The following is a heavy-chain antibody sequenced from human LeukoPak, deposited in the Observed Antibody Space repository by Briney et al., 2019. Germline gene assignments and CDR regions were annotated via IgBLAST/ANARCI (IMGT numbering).Heavy chain of an antibody. D-gene: IGHD3-10*01. CDR3: AKDQLGWFGEFYYFDY. V-gene: IGHV3-7*01. J-gene: IGHJ4*02. CDR1: GFTFSSYW. Sequence: GGSLRLSCAASGFTFSSYWMSWVRQAPGKGLEWVANIKQDGSEKYYADSVKGRFTISRDNSKNTLYLQMNSLRAEDTAVYYCAKDQLGWFGEFYYFDYWGQGTLVTVSS. CDR2: IKQDGSEK.